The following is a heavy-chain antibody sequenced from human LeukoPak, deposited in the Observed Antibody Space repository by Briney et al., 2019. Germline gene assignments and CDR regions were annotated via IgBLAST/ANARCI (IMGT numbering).Heavy chain of an antibody. J-gene: IGHJ6*03. CDR3: VKRGGIVGATMGFDYYYYMDV. CDR2: IIPILGIA. Sequence: SVKVSCKASGGTFSSYTISWVRQAPGQGLEWMGRIIPILGIANYAQKFQGRVTITADESTSTAYMELSSLRSEDTAVYYCVKRGGIVGATMGFDYYYYMDVWGKGTTVAVSS. V-gene: IGHV1-69*02. CDR1: GGTFSSYT. D-gene: IGHD1-26*01.